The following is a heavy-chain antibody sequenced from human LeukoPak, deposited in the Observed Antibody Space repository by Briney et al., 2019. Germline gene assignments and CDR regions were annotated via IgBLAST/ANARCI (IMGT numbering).Heavy chain of an antibody. CDR2: IKQDGSEK. Sequence: GGSLRLSCAASGFTFSSYWMSWVRQAPGKGLEWVANIKQDGSEKYYVDSVKGRFTISRDNAKNSLYLQMNSLRAEDTAVYYCARDLLGIAVAVFDYWGQGTLVTVSS. J-gene: IGHJ4*02. V-gene: IGHV3-7*01. D-gene: IGHD6-19*01. CDR3: ARDLLGIAVAVFDY. CDR1: GFTFSSYW.